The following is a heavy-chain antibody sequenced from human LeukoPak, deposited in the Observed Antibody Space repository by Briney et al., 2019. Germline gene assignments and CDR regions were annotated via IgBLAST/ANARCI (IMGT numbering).Heavy chain of an antibody. CDR1: GFTFSGSA. V-gene: IGHV3-73*01. CDR2: IRSKANSYAT. Sequence: GGSLRLSCAASGFTFSGSAMHWVRQASGKGLEWVGRIRSKANSYATAYAASVKGRFTISRDDSKNTAYLQMNSLKTEGTAVYYCTSRTNYYDSSGYYYWGQGTTVTVSS. CDR3: TSRTNYYDSSGYYY. D-gene: IGHD3-22*01. J-gene: IGHJ6*02.